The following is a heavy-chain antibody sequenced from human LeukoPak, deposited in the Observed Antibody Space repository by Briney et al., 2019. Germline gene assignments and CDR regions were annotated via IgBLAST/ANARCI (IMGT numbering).Heavy chain of an antibody. V-gene: IGHV1-69*13. D-gene: IGHD6-19*01. CDR3: ARGRSGWYGLGF. CDR2: IIPIFGTA. J-gene: IGHJ4*02. Sequence: SVKVSCKASGGTFSSYAISWVRQAPGQGLEWMGGIIPIFGTANYAQKFQGRVTITADESTSTAYMELSSLRSEDTAVYYCARGRSGWYGLGFWGQGTLVTVSS. CDR1: GGTFSSYA.